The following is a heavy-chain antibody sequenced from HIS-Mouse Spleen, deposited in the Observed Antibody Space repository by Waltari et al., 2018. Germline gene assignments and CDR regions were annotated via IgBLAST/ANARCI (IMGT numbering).Heavy chain of an antibody. J-gene: IGHJ2*01. CDR3: AREIPYSSSWYDWYFDL. D-gene: IGHD6-13*01. CDR2: IYYSGRT. CDR1: GGSISSSRYY. V-gene: IGHV4-39*07. Sequence: QLQLQESGPGLVKPSETLSLTCTVSGGSISSSRYYWGWLRQPPGKGLEWIGSIYYSGRTYYNPSLKSRVTISVDTSKNQFSLKLSSVTAADTAVYYCAREIPYSSSWYDWYFDLWGRGTLVTVSS.